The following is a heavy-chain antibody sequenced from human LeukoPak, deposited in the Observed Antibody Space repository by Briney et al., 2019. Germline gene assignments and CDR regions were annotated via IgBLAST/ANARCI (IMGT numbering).Heavy chain of an antibody. V-gene: IGHV4-59*01. J-gene: IGHJ4*02. CDR1: GGSISGYY. CDR3: ARVGSSSDRFDY. D-gene: IGHD6-6*01. Sequence: PSETLSLTCTVSGGSISGYYWSWIRQPPGKGLEWIGYIFYSGSTNYNPSLKSRVTISVDTSKNQFSLKLSSVTAADTAVYYCARVGSSSDRFDYWGQGTLVPVSS. CDR2: IFYSGST.